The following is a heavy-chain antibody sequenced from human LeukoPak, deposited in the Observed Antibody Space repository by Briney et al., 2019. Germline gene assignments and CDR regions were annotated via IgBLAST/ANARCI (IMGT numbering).Heavy chain of an antibody. J-gene: IGHJ3*02. CDR2: IYYSGST. Sequence: SETLSLTCTVSGGSISGSSYYWGWIRQPPGKGLEWIGSIYYSGSTYYNPSLKSRVTISVDTSKNQFSLKLSSVTAADTAVYYCARPFVTTDAFDIWGQGTMVTVSS. D-gene: IGHD4-11*01. V-gene: IGHV4-39*01. CDR3: ARPFVTTDAFDI. CDR1: GGSISGSSYY.